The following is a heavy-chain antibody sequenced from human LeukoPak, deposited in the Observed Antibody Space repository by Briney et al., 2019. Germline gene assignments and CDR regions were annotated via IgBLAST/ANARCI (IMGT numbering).Heavy chain of an antibody. CDR3: TDTVAG. CDR1: GFSVSNNY. Sequence: GGYLRLSCAASGFSVSNNYVTWVRQPPGKGLEWVSVIYSGGDTYYADSVKGRFTISRDNSKNMLYLQMNSLTVEDTAVYYCTDTVAGWGQGTLVTVS. J-gene: IGHJ4*02. D-gene: IGHD4-23*01. V-gene: IGHV3-53*05. CDR2: IYSGGDT.